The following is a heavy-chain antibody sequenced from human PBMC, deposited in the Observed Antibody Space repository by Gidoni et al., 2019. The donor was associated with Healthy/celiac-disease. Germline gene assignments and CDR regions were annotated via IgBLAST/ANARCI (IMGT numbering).Heavy chain of an antibody. CDR1: GGSVSSGSYY. V-gene: IGHV4-61*01. Sequence: QVQLQESGPGLVKPSETLSLTCTVSGGSVSSGSYYWSWIRQPPGKGLEWIGYIYYSGSTNYNSSLKSRVTISVDTSKNQLSMKLSSVTAADKGVYYCARDNHDYGDAVADWFGAFDIWGKGTMVTVSS. CDR2: IYYSGST. D-gene: IGHD4-17*01. J-gene: IGHJ3*02. CDR3: ARDNHDYGDAVADWFGAFDI.